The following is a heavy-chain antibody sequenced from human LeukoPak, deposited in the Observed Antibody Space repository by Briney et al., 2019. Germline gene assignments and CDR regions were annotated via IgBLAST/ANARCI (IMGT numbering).Heavy chain of an antibody. Sequence: GGSLRLSCAASGFTFSSYGMHWVRQAPGKGLEWVAVISYDGSNKYYADSVKGRFTISRDNSKNTLYLQMNSLRAEDTAVYYCARPYDYSNYEATYYFDYWGQGTLVTVSS. CDR1: GFTFSSYG. CDR3: ARPYDYSNYEATYYFDY. J-gene: IGHJ4*02. CDR2: ISYDGSNK. V-gene: IGHV3-30*03. D-gene: IGHD4-11*01.